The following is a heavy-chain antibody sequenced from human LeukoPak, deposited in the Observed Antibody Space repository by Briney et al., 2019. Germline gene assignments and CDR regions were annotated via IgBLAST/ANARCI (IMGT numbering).Heavy chain of an antibody. J-gene: IGHJ4*02. Sequence: GGSLRLSCAASGFTFSSYAMSWVRQAPGKGLEWVSSISSSSSYIYYADSVKGRFTISRDNAKNSLYLQMNSLRAEDTAVYYCARDSPSTGGSFDYWGQGTLVTVSS. CDR3: ARDSPSTGGSFDY. D-gene: IGHD2-2*01. CDR1: GFTFSSYA. CDR2: ISSSSSYI. V-gene: IGHV3-21*01.